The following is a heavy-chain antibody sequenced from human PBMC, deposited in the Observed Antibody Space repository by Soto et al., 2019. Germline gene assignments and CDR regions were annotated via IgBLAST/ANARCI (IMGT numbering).Heavy chain of an antibody. D-gene: IGHD6-6*01. CDR2: TYYRSKWYN. J-gene: IGHJ6*02. Sequence: SQTLSLTCAISGDSVSSNSAAWNWIRQSPSRGLDWLGRTYYRSKWYNDYAVSVKSRITINPDTSKNQFSLQLNSVTPEDTAVYYCARLEYSSSSTNYYYGMDVWGQGTTVTVSS. CDR1: GDSVSSNSAA. CDR3: ARLEYSSSSTNYYYGMDV. V-gene: IGHV6-1*01.